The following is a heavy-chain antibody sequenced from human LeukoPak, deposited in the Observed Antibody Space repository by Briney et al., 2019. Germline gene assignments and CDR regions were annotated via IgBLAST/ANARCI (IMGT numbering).Heavy chain of an antibody. Sequence: GSLRLSCAASGFTVSSNYMSWVRQAPGKGLEWVSVIYSGGSTYYADSVKGRFTISRHNSKNTLYLQMNSLRAEDTAVYYCARVAPFYGAHVYYYYGMDVWGQGTTVTVSS. CDR1: GFTVSSNY. J-gene: IGHJ6*02. D-gene: IGHD4-17*01. CDR3: ARVAPFYGAHVYYYYGMDV. CDR2: IYSGGST. V-gene: IGHV3-53*04.